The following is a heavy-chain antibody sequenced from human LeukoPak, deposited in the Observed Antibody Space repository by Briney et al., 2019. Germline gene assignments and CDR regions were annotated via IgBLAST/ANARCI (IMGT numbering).Heavy chain of an antibody. V-gene: IGHV3-9*01. D-gene: IGHD2-21*01. CDR3: AKDIGDIPSYMDV. Sequence: GGSLRLSCAASGFTFDDYAMHWVRQAPGKGLEWVSSIRWNSGRIEYADSVKGRFTISRDNAKNSLYLQMNSLRGEDTALYYCAKDIGDIPSYMDVWGQGTTVTVSS. CDR1: GFTFDDYA. CDR2: IRWNSGRI. J-gene: IGHJ6*03.